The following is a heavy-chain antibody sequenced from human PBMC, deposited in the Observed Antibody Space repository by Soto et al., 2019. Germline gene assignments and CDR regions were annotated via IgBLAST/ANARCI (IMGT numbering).Heavy chain of an antibody. CDR1: GYTFTSYG. Sequence: QVQLVQSGAEVKKPGASVKVSCKASGYTFTSYGIIWVRQAPGQGLEWMGWISAYNGNTNYAQKLQGRVTMTTDTSTSTAYMELRSLRSDDTAVYYCASSASMPQSDNWFDPWGQGTLVTVSS. D-gene: IGHD2-2*01. CDR2: ISAYNGNT. CDR3: ASSASMPQSDNWFDP. J-gene: IGHJ5*02. V-gene: IGHV1-18*01.